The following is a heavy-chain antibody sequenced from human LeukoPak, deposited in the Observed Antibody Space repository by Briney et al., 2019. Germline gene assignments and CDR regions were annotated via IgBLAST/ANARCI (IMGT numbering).Heavy chain of an antibody. Sequence: SETLSLTCTVSGDSLSSDYYWGWIRQPPGKGLEWIGSIYYSGSTNYNPSLKSRVTISVDTSKNQFSLKLSSVTAADTAVYYCARSTTGTTSFDYWGQGTLVTVSS. CDR3: ARSTTGTTSFDY. V-gene: IGHV4-38-2*02. CDR2: IYYSGST. D-gene: IGHD1-1*01. CDR1: GDSLSSDYY. J-gene: IGHJ4*02.